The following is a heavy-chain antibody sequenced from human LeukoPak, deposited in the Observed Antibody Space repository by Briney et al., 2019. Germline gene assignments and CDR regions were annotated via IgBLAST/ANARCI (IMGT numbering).Heavy chain of an antibody. CDR1: GFTFDDYA. V-gene: IGHV3-9*01. CDR2: ISWNSGSI. J-gene: IGHJ4*02. Sequence: PGGSLRLSCAASGFTFDDYAMHWVRQAPGKGLEWVSGISWNSGSIGYADSVKGRFTISRDNAKSSLYLQMNSLRAEDTALYYCAKDEGNILTGPYDYWGQGTLVTVSS. CDR3: AKDEGNILTGPYDY. D-gene: IGHD3-9*01.